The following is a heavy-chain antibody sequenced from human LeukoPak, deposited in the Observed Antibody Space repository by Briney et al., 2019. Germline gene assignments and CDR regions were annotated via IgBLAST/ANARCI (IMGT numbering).Heavy chain of an antibody. J-gene: IGHJ4*02. V-gene: IGHV3-30*04. CDR1: GFTFSNYA. CDR3: ARDNNCDY. D-gene: IGHD2/OR15-2a*01. CDR2: ISYDGGNE. Sequence: GGSLRLSCAASGFTFSNYAMHWVRQAPGKELEWVAVISYDGGNEYYADSVKGRSTISRDDSKNTLYLQMNSLRPEDTAVYYCARDNNCDYRGQGTLVTVSA.